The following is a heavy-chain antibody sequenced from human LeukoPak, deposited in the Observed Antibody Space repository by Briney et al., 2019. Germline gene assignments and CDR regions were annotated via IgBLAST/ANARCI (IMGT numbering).Heavy chain of an antibody. D-gene: IGHD3-10*01. V-gene: IGHV1-2*02. CDR2: INPNSGGT. CDR3: AGVGMVRGVTPMDV. J-gene: IGHJ6*03. Sequence: ASVKLSCKASGYTFTGYYMHWERHAPGQGLEWMGWINPNSGGTNYAQKFQGRVTMTRDTSISTAYMELSRLRSDDTAVDFYAGVGMVRGVTPMDVWGKGTTVTVSS. CDR1: GYTFTGYY.